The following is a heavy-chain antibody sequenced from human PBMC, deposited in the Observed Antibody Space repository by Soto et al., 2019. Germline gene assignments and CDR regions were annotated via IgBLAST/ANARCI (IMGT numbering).Heavy chain of an antibody. V-gene: IGHV5-51*01. D-gene: IGHD6-13*01. Sequence: PGESLKISCKGSGYSFTSYWIGWVRQMPGKGLEWMGIIYPGDSDTRYSPSFQGQVTISADKSISTAYLQWSSLKASDTAMYYCARHGRGAAAGRYHFDYWGQGTLVPVAS. CDR2: IYPGDSDT. CDR3: ARHGRGAAAGRYHFDY. J-gene: IGHJ4*02. CDR1: GYSFTSYW.